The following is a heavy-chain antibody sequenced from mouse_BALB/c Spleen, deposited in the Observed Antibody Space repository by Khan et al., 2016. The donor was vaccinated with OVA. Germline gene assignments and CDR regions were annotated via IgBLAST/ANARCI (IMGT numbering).Heavy chain of an antibody. CDR2: IYPGIFYI. J-gene: IGHJ1*03. CDR3: TKWATWYFDV. V-gene: IGHV1-63*02. D-gene: IGHD3-1*01. CDR1: GYTFTNYW. Sequence: QVQLKESGVELVRPGSSVKISCKASGYTFTNYWLGWVKQRPGHGLEWIGDIYPGIFYINYNEKFKGKATLTEDTSSSTAYLQLTSLTSEDSAVYVCTKWATWYFDVWGTGTTVTVSS.